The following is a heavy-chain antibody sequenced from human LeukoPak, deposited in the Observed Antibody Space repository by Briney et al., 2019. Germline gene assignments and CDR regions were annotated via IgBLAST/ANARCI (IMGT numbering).Heavy chain of an antibody. D-gene: IGHD2-21*02. Sequence: GGSLRLSCAASGFTFSSNAMTWVRQAPGKGLEWVSTIRGNGGGTHYAESLRGRFTISRDNSKNTLYLQMNSLRAEDTAVYYCAREPAAYCGGDCYFDYWGQGTLVTVSS. J-gene: IGHJ4*02. V-gene: IGHV3-23*01. CDR2: IRGNGGGT. CDR3: AREPAAYCGGDCYFDY. CDR1: GFTFSSNA.